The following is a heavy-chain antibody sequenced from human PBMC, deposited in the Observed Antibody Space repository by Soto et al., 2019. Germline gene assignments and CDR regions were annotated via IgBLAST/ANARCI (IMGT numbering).Heavy chain of an antibody. CDR2: ISGGGDNT. V-gene: IGHV3-23*01. CDR1: GFTFGSYA. Sequence: PGGSLRLSCAASGFTFGSYAMSWVRQAPGKGLEWVSDISGGGDNTHYADSVKGRFTISRDNAKNTLYLQMNSLRAEDTAVYYCARVPYYDFWSGYHPNDYWGQGTLVTVSS. D-gene: IGHD3-3*01. J-gene: IGHJ4*02. CDR3: ARVPYYDFWSGYHPNDY.